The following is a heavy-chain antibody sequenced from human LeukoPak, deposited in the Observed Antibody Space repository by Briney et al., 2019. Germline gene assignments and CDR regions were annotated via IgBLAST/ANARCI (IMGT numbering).Heavy chain of an antibody. CDR1: GGSVSSSNYY. CDR2: IYYSGIT. D-gene: IGHD2-2*01. Sequence: SETLSLTCTVSGGSVSSSNYYWAWIRQPPGKGLEWIGSIYYSGITYYNPSLKSRVTKSVETSKNQFSLHLNSVTPEDTAVYYCARRLTQYDCFGPWGQGILVTVSS. J-gene: IGHJ5*02. V-gene: IGHV4-39*01. CDR3: ARRLTQYDCFGP.